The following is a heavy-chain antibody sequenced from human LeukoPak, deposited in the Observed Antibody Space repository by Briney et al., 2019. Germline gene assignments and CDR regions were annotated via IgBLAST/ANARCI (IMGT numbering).Heavy chain of an antibody. CDR2: ISAYNGNT. Sequence: ASVTVSCKASGYTFTSYGISWVRQAPGQGLEWMGWISAYNGNTNYAQKLQGRVTMTTDTSTSTAYMELRSLRSDDTAVYYCARVAQLVPSYYFDYWGQGTLVTVSS. V-gene: IGHV1-18*01. CDR1: GYTFTSYG. CDR3: ARVAQLVPSYYFDY. D-gene: IGHD6-13*01. J-gene: IGHJ4*02.